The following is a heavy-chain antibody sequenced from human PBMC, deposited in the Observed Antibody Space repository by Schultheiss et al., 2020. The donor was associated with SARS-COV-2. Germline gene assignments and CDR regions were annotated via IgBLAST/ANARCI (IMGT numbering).Heavy chain of an antibody. CDR1: GGSFSGYY. Sequence: SETLSLTCAVYGGSFSGYYWGWIRQPPGKGLEWIGSIYYSGSTYYNPSLKSRVTMSVDTSKNQFSLKLSSVTAADTAVYYCARDSYSGSYGTHWGQGTLVTVSS. CDR2: IYYSGST. V-gene: IGHV4-34*01. J-gene: IGHJ1*01. D-gene: IGHD1-26*01. CDR3: ARDSYSGSYGTH.